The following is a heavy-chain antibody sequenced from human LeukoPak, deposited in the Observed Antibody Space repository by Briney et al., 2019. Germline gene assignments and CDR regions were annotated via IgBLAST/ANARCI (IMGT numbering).Heavy chain of an antibody. CDR1: GFTFDDYA. CDR2: ISWNSGSI. Sequence: PGGSLRLSCAASGFTFDDYAMHWVRQAPGKGLEWVSGISWNSGSIDYADSVKGRFTISRDNAKNSLYLQMNSLRAEDMALYYCARDTPLDYWGQGTLVTVSS. J-gene: IGHJ4*02. V-gene: IGHV3-9*03. CDR3: ARDTPLDY.